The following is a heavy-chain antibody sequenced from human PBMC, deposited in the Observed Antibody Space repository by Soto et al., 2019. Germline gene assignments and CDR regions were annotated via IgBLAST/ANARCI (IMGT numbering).Heavy chain of an antibody. Sequence: GESLKISCKGSGYSFTSYWIGWVRQMPGKGLEWMGIIYPGDSDTGYSPSFQGQVTISADKSISTAYLQWSSLKASDTAMYYCARHYCSGGSCYIGNYWGQGTLVTVSS. CDR1: GYSFTSYW. V-gene: IGHV5-51*01. D-gene: IGHD2-15*01. J-gene: IGHJ4*02. CDR2: IYPGDSDT. CDR3: ARHYCSGGSCYIGNY.